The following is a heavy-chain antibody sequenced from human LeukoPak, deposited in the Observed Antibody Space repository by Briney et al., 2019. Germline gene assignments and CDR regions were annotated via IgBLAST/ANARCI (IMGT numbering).Heavy chain of an antibody. CDR2: IYTSGST. D-gene: IGHD2-2*01. CDR3: AVTSWPYYYYYMDV. Sequence: PSETLSLTCTVSGGSISSYYWSWIRQPAGKGLEWIGRIYTSGSTNYNPSLKSRVTMSVDTSKSQFSLKLSSVTAADTAVYYCAVTSWPYYYYYMDVWGKGTTVTVSS. V-gene: IGHV4-4*07. J-gene: IGHJ6*03. CDR1: GGSISSYY.